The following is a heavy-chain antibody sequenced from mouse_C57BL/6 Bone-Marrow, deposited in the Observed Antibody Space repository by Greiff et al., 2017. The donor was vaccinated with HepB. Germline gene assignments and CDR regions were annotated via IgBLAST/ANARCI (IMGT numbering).Heavy chain of an antibody. J-gene: IGHJ4*01. D-gene: IGHD2-1*01. CDR3: ARAGGYGNYVAMDY. CDR1: GFSLTSYA. V-gene: IGHV2-9-1*01. CDR2: IWTGGGT. Sequence: QVQLKESGPGLVAPSQSLSITCTVSGFSLTSYAISWVRQPPGKGLEWLGVIWTGGGTNYNSALKSRLSISKDNTKSHVFLKMHSLQTDDTARYYCARAGGYGNYVAMDYWGQGTSVTVSS.